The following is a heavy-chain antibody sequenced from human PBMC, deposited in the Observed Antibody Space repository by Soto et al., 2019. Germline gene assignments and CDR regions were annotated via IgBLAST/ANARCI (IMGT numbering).Heavy chain of an antibody. J-gene: IGHJ4*02. Sequence: EVHLLESGGGWVHPGGPFRPPVGPPGFTFSPGFLTWVRRPPGRGLEWVQFITDGGTGTYYAASVKGRFTISRDNSKNTMYLQMNNLRAEDTGVYYCAKGLINGRWYAEDWGQGTLVTVSS. CDR3: AKGLINGRWYAED. V-gene: IGHV3-23*01. D-gene: IGHD6-13*01. CDR2: ITDGGTGT. CDR1: GFTFSPGF.